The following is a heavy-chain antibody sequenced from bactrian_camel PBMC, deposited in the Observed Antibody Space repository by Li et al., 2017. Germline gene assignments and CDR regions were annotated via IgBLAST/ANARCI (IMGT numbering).Heavy chain of an antibody. Sequence: VQLVESGGGSVQAGGSVKLSCVGSGYTYGRDCLHWFRQVPGKEREGVAGIFVDGTCTFYRDESVKGRFTISQDGAKKTVYLQMNSLKPEDTAMYYCAADQATFEGGGACDRWFDFGYWGQGTQVTVS. D-gene: IGHD3*01. V-gene: IGHV3S6*01. CDR2: IFVDGTCT. J-gene: IGHJ6*01. CDR1: GYTYGRDC. CDR3: AADQATFEGGGACDRWFDFGY.